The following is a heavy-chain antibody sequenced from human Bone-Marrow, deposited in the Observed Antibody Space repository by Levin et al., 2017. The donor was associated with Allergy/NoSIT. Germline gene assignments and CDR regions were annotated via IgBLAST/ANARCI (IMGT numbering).Heavy chain of an antibody. J-gene: IGHJ6*03. CDR3: ARDRLASLYYYSMDV. V-gene: IGHV4-61*02. CDR2: IYTTGST. CDR1: GGSISSGRYY. Sequence: RASETLSLTCSVSGGSISSGRYYFTWVRQSAGKGLEWIGRIYTTGSTNYNSSLESRVTISRDTFKKEGYLTLSSVTAADTAVYYCARDRLASLYYYSMDVWGRGTTVIVSS.